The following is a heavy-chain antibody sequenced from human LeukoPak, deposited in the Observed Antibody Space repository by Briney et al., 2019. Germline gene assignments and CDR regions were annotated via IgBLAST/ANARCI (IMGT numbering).Heavy chain of an antibody. V-gene: IGHV3-7*01. CDR1: GFTFSSYW. CDR3: ARDLNPTYYDFWSGYPSMIDY. D-gene: IGHD3-3*01. Sequence: QPGGSLRLSCAASGFTFSSYWMSWVRQAPGRGLEWVANIKQDGSEKYYVDSVRGRFTISGDNAKNSLYLQMNSLRAEDTAVYYCARDLNPTYYDFWSGYPSMIDYWGQGTLVTVSS. J-gene: IGHJ4*02. CDR2: IKQDGSEK.